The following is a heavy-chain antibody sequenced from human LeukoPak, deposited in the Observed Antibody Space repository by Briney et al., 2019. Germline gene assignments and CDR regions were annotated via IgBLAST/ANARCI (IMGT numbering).Heavy chain of an antibody. CDR2: ISYDGSNK. V-gene: IGHV3-30-3*01. D-gene: IGHD7-27*01. Sequence: SGGSLRLSCAASGFTFSSYAMHWVRQAPGKGLEWVAVISYDGSNKYYADSVKGRFTISRDNSKNTLYLQMNSLRAEDTAVYYCAIDPNWGMDYWGQGVLVTVSS. CDR3: AIDPNWGMDY. J-gene: IGHJ4*02. CDR1: GFTFSSYA.